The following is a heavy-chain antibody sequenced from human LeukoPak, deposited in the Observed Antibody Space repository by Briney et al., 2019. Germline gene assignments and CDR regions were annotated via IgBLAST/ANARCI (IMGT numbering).Heavy chain of an antibody. J-gene: IGHJ4*02. CDR3: ARSSGYGYDY. D-gene: IGHD5-18*01. CDR1: GFTFSSSW. V-gene: IGHV3-74*01. Sequence: GGSLRLSCEASGFTFSSSWMHWVRQAPGKGLVWVSRISSDGSSSSYADFVKGRFTISRDNAKNTLSLQMNSLRAEDTAVYYCARSSGYGYDYWGQGTLVTVS. CDR2: ISSDGSSS.